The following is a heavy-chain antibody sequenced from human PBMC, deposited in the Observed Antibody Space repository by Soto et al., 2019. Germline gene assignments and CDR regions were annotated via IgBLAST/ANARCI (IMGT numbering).Heavy chain of an antibody. CDR3: ASYYYDSSAFPIYYYYGMDV. Sequence: ASVKVSCKASGGTFSSYAISWVRQAPGQGLEWMGGIIPIFGTANYAQKFQGRVTITADESTSTAYMELSSLRSEDTAVYYCASYYYDSSAFPIYYYYGMDVWGQGTTVTVSS. D-gene: IGHD3-22*01. CDR1: GGTFSSYA. CDR2: IIPIFGTA. V-gene: IGHV1-69*13. J-gene: IGHJ6*02.